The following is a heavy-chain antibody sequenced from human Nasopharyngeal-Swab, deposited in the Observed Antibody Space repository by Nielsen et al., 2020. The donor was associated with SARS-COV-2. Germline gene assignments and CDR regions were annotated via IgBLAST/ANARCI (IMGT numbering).Heavy chain of an antibody. Sequence: WIRQPPGKGLEWVSTINVGGDIYYADSVKGRFTISRDNAKTTLYLQMTNLRAEDTAVYYCANPWGSGWVYCDSWAREPWSPSPQ. J-gene: IGHJ4*02. D-gene: IGHD3-16*01. CDR3: ANPWGSGWVYCDS. CDR2: INVGGDI. V-gene: IGHV3-23*01.